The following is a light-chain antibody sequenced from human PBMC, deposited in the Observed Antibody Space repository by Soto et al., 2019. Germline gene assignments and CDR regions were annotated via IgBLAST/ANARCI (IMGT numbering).Light chain of an antibody. Sequence: AIQMTQSPSSLSASVGDRVTITCRASQGIRSDLGWYQQKPGKAPKFLIYGASSLQSSVPSRFSGSGSGTDFTPTISSLQPEDFATYYCLQDYNYPYTFGQGTKLEVK. CDR1: QGIRSD. V-gene: IGKV1-6*01. CDR3: LQDYNYPYT. J-gene: IGKJ2*01. CDR2: GAS.